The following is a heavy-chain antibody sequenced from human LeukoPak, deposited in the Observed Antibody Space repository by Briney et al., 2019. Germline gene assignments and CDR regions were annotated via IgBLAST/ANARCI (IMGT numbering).Heavy chain of an antibody. CDR3: AKDPDSYYYMDV. CDR2: IRYDGSIE. Sequence: PGGSLRLSCVASGFTFSSYGMHWVRQAPGKGLEWVAFIRYDGSIEYYADSVKGRFTISRDNSKTTLLLQMNSLRAEDTAVYYCAKDPDSYYYMDVWGKGTTVTSSS. CDR1: GFTFSSYG. J-gene: IGHJ6*03. V-gene: IGHV3-30*02.